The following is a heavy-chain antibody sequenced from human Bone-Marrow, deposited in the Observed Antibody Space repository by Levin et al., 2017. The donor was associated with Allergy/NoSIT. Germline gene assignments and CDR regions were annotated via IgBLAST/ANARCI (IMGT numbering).Heavy chain of an antibody. D-gene: IGHD3-22*01. Sequence: GGSLRLSCAASGFIFSNYAMNWVSQAPGKGLEWVSQISGSGGNTHYADSVKGRFTFSRDNSKNTLYLQMNSLRAEDTAVYYCAGYDTSAYHSPFDYWGQGTLVTVSS. CDR2: ISGSGGNT. CDR1: GFIFSNYA. J-gene: IGHJ4*02. CDR3: AGYDTSAYHSPFDY. V-gene: IGHV3-23*01.